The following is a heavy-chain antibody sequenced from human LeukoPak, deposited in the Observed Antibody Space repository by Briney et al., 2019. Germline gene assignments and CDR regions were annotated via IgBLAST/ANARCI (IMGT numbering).Heavy chain of an antibody. J-gene: IGHJ2*01. D-gene: IGHD3-22*01. Sequence: SETLSLTCTVSGGSISSYYWSWIRQPPGKGPEWIGYIYYSGSTNYNPSLKSRVTISVGTSKTQFSLKLTSVTAADTAVYYCARGPYYDSSPPEDWYFDLWGRGTLVTVSS. V-gene: IGHV4-59*12. CDR2: IYYSGST. CDR3: ARGPYYDSSPPEDWYFDL. CDR1: GGSISSYY.